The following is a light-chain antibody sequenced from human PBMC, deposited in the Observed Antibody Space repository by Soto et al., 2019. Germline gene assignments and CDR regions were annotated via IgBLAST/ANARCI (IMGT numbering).Light chain of an antibody. CDR3: QQYYSYPPT. J-gene: IGKJ4*01. CDR2: AAS. CDR1: QGISSY. Sequence: AIRMTQSPSSFSGSTGDRVTITCRASQGISSYLAWYQQKPGKAPKLLIYAASTLQSGVPSRFSGSGSGTDFTLTISCLQSEDFASYYCQQYYSYPPTFGGGTKVEIK. V-gene: IGKV1-8*01.